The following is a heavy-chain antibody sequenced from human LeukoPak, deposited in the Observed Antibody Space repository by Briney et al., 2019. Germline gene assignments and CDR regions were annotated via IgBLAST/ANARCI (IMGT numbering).Heavy chain of an antibody. V-gene: IGHV3-30*04. D-gene: IGHD2-15*01. CDR1: GYTFSSYA. CDR2: ISYDGSNK. CDR3: ARGRPSSEGYFDY. J-gene: IGHJ4*02. Sequence: PGGSLRLSCAASGYTFSSYAMHWVRQAPGKGLEWEAVISYDGSNKYYADSVKGRFTISRDNSKNTLYLQMNNLRAEDTAVYYCARGRPSSEGYFDYWGQGTLVTVSS.